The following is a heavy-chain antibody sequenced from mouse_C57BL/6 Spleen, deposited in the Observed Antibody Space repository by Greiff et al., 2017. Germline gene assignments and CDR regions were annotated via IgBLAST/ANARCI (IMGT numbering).Heavy chain of an antibody. Sequence: QVQLQQSGPGLVQPSQSLSITCTVSGFSLTSYGVHWVRQSPGKGLEWLGVIWSGGSTDYNAAFISRLSISKDNSKSQVFFKMNRLQADDTAIYYCARTLNITTVVATDYYAMDYWGQGTSVTVSS. D-gene: IGHD1-1*01. CDR3: ARTLNITTVVATDYYAMDY. V-gene: IGHV2-2*01. J-gene: IGHJ4*01. CDR1: GFSLTSYG. CDR2: IWSGGST.